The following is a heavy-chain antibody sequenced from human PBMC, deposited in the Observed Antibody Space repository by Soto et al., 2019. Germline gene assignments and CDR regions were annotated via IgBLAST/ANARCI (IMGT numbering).Heavy chain of an antibody. D-gene: IGHD3-22*01. J-gene: IGHJ4*02. V-gene: IGHV5-10-1*01. CDR1: GSSFAGYW. Sequence: PGESLKISRKGSGSSFAGYWLTCVRQKPGKGLEGMGRIDPRDAHTYCSPSFLGHVTISVTKAITTVFVHWSSLMAWGTAMYYCARQIYDSDNGPTAQYCLDSWGQGTPVTV. CDR3: ARQIYDSDNGPTAQYCLDS. CDR2: IDPRDAHT.